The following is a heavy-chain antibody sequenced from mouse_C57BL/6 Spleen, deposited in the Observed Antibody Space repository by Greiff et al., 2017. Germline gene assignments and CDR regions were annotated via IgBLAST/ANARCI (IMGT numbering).Heavy chain of an antibody. V-gene: IGHV1-15*01. CDR1: GYTFTDYD. D-gene: IGHD1-1*01. CDR3: TRGSDYYYAMDD. Sequence: VQLKQSGAELVRPGASVTLSCKASGYTFTDYDMHWVKQTPVHGLEWIGAIDPETGGTAYNQKFKGKAILTADKSSSTAYMELRSLTSEDSAVYYCTRGSDYYYAMDDWGQGTSVTVYS. J-gene: IGHJ4*01. CDR2: IDPETGGT.